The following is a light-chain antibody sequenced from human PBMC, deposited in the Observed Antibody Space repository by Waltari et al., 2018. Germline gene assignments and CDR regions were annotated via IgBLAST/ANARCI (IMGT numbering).Light chain of an antibody. J-gene: IGKJ1*01. CDR2: DAS. CDR1: QSLSRY. CDR3: QKYGSLPAT. Sequence: EIMLTQSPATHHMSPGETSILSCRASQSLSRYLAWYQHKPAQAPRLLIYDASSRATGIPDRFSGSGSGTDFSLTISRLEPEDFAVYYCQKYGSLPATFGQGTKVEIK. V-gene: IGKV3-20*01.